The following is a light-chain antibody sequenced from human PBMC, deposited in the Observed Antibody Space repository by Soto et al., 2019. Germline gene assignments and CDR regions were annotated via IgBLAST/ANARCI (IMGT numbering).Light chain of an antibody. CDR1: QSVPRH. J-gene: IGKJ5*01. Sequence: SVLTQSPASLSLSPGGRATVSCRASQSVPRHLAWYQQRPGLPPRLLIYDASSRATGVPDRFSGSGSGTDFILTISSLEPEDFAVYYCQQSSNSPPEITFAQGTRLEIK. CDR3: QQSSNSPPEIT. V-gene: IGKV3-11*01. CDR2: DAS.